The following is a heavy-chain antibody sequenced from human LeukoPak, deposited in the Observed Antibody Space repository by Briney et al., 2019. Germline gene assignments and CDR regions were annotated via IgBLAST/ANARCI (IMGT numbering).Heavy chain of an antibody. V-gene: IGHV1-2*02. CDR2: INPDSGGT. J-gene: IGHJ5*02. Sequence: ASVEVSCKASGYTFSGNYMHWVRQAPGQGLEWMGWINPDSGGTSYAQKFQGRVTMTRDTSISTAYMELSSLRSDDTAVYYCARDLVYCSSGRCFNWFDPWGQGTLVTVSS. CDR3: ARDLVYCSSGRCFNWFDP. CDR1: GYTFSGNY. D-gene: IGHD2-15*01.